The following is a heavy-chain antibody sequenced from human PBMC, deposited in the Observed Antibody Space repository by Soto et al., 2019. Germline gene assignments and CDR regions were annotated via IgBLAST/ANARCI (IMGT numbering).Heavy chain of an antibody. D-gene: IGHD1-7*01. V-gene: IGHV1-69*01. CDR2: IIPIFGTA. Sequence: QVQLVQSGAEVKKPGSSVKVSCKASGGTFSSYAISWVRQAPGQGLERMGGIIPIFGTANYAQKFQGRVTITADESTSTAYMELSSLRSEDTAVYYCARELELTPSNWFDPWGQGTLVTVSS. J-gene: IGHJ5*02. CDR3: ARELELTPSNWFDP. CDR1: GGTFSSYA.